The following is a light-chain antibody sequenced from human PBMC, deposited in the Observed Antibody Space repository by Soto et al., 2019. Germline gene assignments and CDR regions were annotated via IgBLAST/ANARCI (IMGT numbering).Light chain of an antibody. V-gene: IGKV3-20*01. Sequence: EIVLTQSPGSLSLSPGERATLSCRTSQSVSSTYLAWYQQKPGQAPRLRIYGASSRATGIPDRFSGSGSGTDFTLTISRLEPEDFAVYYCQQYGSSPFTFGGGTKV. CDR2: GAS. CDR1: QSVSSTY. J-gene: IGKJ4*01. CDR3: QQYGSSPFT.